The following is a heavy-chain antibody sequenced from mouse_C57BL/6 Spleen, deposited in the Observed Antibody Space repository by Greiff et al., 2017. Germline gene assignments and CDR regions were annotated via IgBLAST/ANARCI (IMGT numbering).Heavy chain of an antibody. V-gene: IGHV3-6*01. CDR1: GYSITSGYY. Sequence: EVQLQESGPGLVKPSQSLSLTCSVTGYSITSGYYWNWIRQFPGNKLEWMGYISYDGSNNYNPSLKNRISITRDTSKNQFFLKLNSVTTEDTATYYCAREGTMVKGFAYWGQGTLVTVSA. J-gene: IGHJ3*01. CDR2: ISYDGSN. CDR3: AREGTMVKGFAY. D-gene: IGHD2-2*01.